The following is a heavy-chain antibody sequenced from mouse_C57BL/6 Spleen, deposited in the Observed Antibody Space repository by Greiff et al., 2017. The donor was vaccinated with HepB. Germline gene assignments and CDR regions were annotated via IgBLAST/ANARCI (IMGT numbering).Heavy chain of an antibody. D-gene: IGHD2-2*01. CDR2: INPNNGGT. CDR3: AREGYDGGPFAY. Sequence: VQLQQSGPELVKPGASVKIPCKASGYTFTDYNMDWVKQSHGKSLEWIGDINPNNGGTIYNQKFKGKATLTVDKSSSTAYMELRSLTSEDTAVYYCAREGYDGGPFAYWGQGTLVTVSA. CDR1: GYTFTDYN. V-gene: IGHV1-18*01. J-gene: IGHJ3*01.